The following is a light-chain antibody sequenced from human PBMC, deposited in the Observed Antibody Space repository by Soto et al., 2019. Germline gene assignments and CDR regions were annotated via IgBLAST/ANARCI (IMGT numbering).Light chain of an antibody. CDR3: QQDYNLPPT. J-gene: IGKJ4*01. Sequence: PGERVTLSCRASQSVSSSYLTWYQQTPGQAPRLLIYGASTRATSIPARFSGSGSGTDFTLTISSLQPEDFAVYYCQQDYNLPPTFGGRTNVDI. CDR2: GAS. CDR1: QSVSSSY. V-gene: IGKV3D-7*01.